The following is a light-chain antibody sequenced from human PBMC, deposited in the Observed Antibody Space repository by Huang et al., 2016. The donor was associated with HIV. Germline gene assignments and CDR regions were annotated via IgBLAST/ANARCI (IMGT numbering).Light chain of an antibody. V-gene: IGKV3-11*01. CDR1: QSVSHY. CDR2: GAS. CDR3: QESDTWPRLT. J-gene: IGKJ4*01. Sequence: IVLTQSPASLSLSPGERATLSCRASQSVSHYLAWYQHKPGQPPRLLIYGASRRATDMPTRFNGTGSGTDFTRTISSLETEDSAVYYCQESDTWPRLTLGGGTKVEIK.